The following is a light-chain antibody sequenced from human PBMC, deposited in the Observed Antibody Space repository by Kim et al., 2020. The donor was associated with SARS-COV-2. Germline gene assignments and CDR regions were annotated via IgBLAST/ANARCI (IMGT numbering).Light chain of an antibody. Sequence: SYELTQPPSASVAPGKTASIACGGSNIGVKSAHWYQQRPGQAPVLVISYDNDRPSGIPERFSGSNSGNTATLTISRVEVGDEADYYCQVWDASSGVIFGGGTQLTVL. CDR2: YDN. CDR3: QVWDASSGVI. V-gene: IGLV3-21*04. J-gene: IGLJ2*01. CDR1: NIGVKS.